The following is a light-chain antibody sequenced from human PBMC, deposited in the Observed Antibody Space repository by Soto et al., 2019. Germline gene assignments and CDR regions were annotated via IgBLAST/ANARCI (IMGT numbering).Light chain of an antibody. CDR3: KKYNSAPRT. Sequence: DIQMTQSPSSLSASVGDRVTITCRASQGISNYLAWYQQKAGKAPKLLIYGASTLQSGVPLRFSGSGSGTDFTLTISSLQPEAVATYYRKKYNSAPRTFGQGTKVEIK. CDR1: QGISNY. V-gene: IGKV1-27*01. J-gene: IGKJ1*01. CDR2: GAS.